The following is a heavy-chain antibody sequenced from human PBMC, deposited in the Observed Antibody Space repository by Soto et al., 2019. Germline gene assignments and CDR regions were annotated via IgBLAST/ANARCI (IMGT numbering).Heavy chain of an antibody. CDR2: VIPLLDAS. D-gene: IGHD1-1*01. V-gene: IGHV1-69*08. CDR3: VSGKSQTSQDRMGFYYYIDF. CDR1: GVTFNNYT. Sequence: QVQLAQSGAEVKKPGSSVKISCTASGVTFNNYTFTWVRRAPGQGLEWMGRVIPLLDASNYAEKFQDRVTITADMSTSTVYMELSGLRSDDSAIYYCVSGKSQTSQDRMGFYYYIDFWGKGTTVTVSS. J-gene: IGHJ6*03.